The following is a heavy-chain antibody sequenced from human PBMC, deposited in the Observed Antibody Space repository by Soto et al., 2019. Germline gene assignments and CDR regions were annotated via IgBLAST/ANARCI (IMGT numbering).Heavy chain of an antibody. D-gene: IGHD3-10*01. CDR3: AKDMRSSQGGSYAAEL. CDR2: ISWNSGNI. V-gene: IGHV3-9*01. CDR1: GFFFEDYA. J-gene: IGHJ4*02. Sequence: EVQLVESGGGLVQPGRSLRLSCAASGFFFEDYATHWVRQAPGKGLEWVSGISWNSGNIGYADSAKVRFTISRDNAKNSLYLQMNSLRTEDTAFYFCAKDMRSSQGGSYAAELWGQGTLVTVSS.